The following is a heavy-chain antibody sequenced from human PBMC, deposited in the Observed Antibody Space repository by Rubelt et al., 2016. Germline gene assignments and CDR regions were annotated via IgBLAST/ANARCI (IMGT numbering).Heavy chain of an antibody. V-gene: IGHV3-30*04. D-gene: IGHD2-15*01. Sequence: AMHWVRQAPGKGLEWVAGISYDGDNEYYADSVKGRFTISRDNSKDTLYLQMNSLRAEDTAVYYCARGHCSGGSCYGGQLDYWGQGTLVTVSS. CDR2: ISYDGDNE. CDR1: A. CDR3: ARGHCSGGSCYGGQLDY. J-gene: IGHJ4*02.